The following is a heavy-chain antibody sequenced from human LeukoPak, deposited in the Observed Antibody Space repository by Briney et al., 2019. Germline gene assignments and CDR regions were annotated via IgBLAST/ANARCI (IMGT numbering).Heavy chain of an antibody. V-gene: IGHV4-61*02. CDR3: ARDSDY. Sequence: SETLSLTCTVSGGSISSGSYYWSWIRQPAGKGLEWNGRIYTSGSTNYNPSLKSRVTISVDTSKNQFSLKLSSVTAADTAVYYCARDSDYWGQGTLVTVSS. CDR1: GGSISSGSYY. CDR2: IYTSGST. J-gene: IGHJ4*02.